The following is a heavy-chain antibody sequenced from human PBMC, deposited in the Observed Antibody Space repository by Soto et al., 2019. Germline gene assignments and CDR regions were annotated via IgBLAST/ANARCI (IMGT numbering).Heavy chain of an antibody. CDR1: VDSVSSNTDA. D-gene: IGHD6-19*01. CDR3: ESGVAGRGFDI. V-gene: IGHV6-1*01. CDR2: TYYRSNWRH. Sequence: SQTLSLTSSISVDSVSSNTDAWNWIRSSPSRGLEWLGRTYYRSNWRHDYAVSVRSRITVNPDTSKNHFSLQLNSVTPDDTAVYYCESGVAGRGFDIWGQGTLVTVSS. J-gene: IGHJ4*02.